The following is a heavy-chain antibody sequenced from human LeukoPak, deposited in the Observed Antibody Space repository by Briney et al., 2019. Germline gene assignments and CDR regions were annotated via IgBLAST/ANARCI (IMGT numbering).Heavy chain of an antibody. J-gene: IGHJ4*02. CDR3: ARGAETYYDFWSGYFTFDY. Sequence: PGGSLRLSCAASGFTFSSYAMSWVRQAPGKGLEWVSYISSSGSTIYYADSVKGRFTISRDNAKNSLYLQMNSLRAEDTAVYYCARGAETYYDFWSGYFTFDYWGQGTLVTVSS. CDR2: ISSSGSTI. V-gene: IGHV3-48*04. D-gene: IGHD3-3*01. CDR1: GFTFSSYA.